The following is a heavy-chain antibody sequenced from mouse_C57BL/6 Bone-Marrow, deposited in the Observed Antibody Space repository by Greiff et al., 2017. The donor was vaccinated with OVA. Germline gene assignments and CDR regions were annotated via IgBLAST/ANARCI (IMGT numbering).Heavy chain of an antibody. V-gene: IGHV1-55*01. J-gene: IGHJ2*01. D-gene: IGHD1-1*01. CDR2: IYPGSGST. CDR1: GYTFTSYW. Sequence: VKLQQPGAELVKPGASVKMSCKASGYTFTSYWITWVKQRPGQGLEWIGDIYPGSGSTNYNEKFKSKATLTVDTSSSTAYMQLSSLTSEDSAVYYCARSNYYGSSYPGYFDYWGQGTTLTVSS. CDR3: ARSNYYGSSYPGYFDY.